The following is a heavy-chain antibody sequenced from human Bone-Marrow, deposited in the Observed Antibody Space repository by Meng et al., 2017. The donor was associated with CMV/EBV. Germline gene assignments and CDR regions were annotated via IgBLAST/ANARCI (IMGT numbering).Heavy chain of an antibody. D-gene: IGHD3-3*01. J-gene: IGHJ6*02. CDR3: AKDGDFWSGYPRGMDV. Sequence: GGSLRPSCAASGFTFSSNGMHWVRQAPGKGLEWVAVIWYDGSSKCYADSVKGRFTISRDNSKNTLYLQMNSLRAEDTAVYYCAKDGDFWSGYPRGMDVWGQGTTVTVSS. V-gene: IGHV3-30*02. CDR1: GFTFSSNG. CDR2: IWYDGSSK.